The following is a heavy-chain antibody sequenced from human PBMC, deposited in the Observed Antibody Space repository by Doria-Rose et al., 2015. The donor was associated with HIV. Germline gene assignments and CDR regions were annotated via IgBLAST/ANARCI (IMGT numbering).Heavy chain of an antibody. CDR3: ARFRPSRGIYYSLDV. D-gene: IGHD3-10*01. Sequence: LEWIGCIYSSGSTHYNSSLKSRVTISIDTSKNQFSLKLSSVTAADTAVYYCARFRPSRGIYYSLDVWGKGTTVTVSS. J-gene: IGHJ6*03. V-gene: IGHV4-4*09. CDR2: IYSSGST.